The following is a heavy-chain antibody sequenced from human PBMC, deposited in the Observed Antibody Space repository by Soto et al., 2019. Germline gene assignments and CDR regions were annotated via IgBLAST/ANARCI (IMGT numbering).Heavy chain of an antibody. CDR3: AKDHPYSSSWYEGRTQTSGAFDI. CDR2: ISYDGSNK. CDR1: GFTFSSYG. Sequence: GGSLRLSCAASGFTFSSYGMHWVRQAPGKGLEWVAVISYDGSNKYYADSVKGRFTISRDNSKNTLYLQMNSLRAEDTAVYYCAKDHPYSSSWYEGRTQTSGAFDIWGQGTMVTVSS. V-gene: IGHV3-30*18. J-gene: IGHJ3*02. D-gene: IGHD6-13*01.